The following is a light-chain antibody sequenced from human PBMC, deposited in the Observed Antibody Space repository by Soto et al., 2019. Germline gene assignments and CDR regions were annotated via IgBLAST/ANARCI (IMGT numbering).Light chain of an antibody. CDR3: QQYNSYWT. CDR1: QSISSW. Sequence: DIHMVQSPSTLSASVGDRVTITFRASQSISSWLACYQQKPGKAPKLLIYKASSLESGVPSRFSGSGSGTEFTLTISSLQHDDFATYYCQQYNSYWTFGQGTKVDIK. J-gene: IGKJ1*01. V-gene: IGKV1-5*03. CDR2: KAS.